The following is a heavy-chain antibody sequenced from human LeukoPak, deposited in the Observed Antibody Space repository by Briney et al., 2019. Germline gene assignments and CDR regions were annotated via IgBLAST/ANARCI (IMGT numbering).Heavy chain of an antibody. D-gene: IGHD3-10*01. CDR2: INHSGST. V-gene: IGHV4-39*07. CDR3: ARGPGARGVVDY. J-gene: IGHJ4*02. Sequence: PSETLSLTCTVSGASISSSNYYYSWIRQPPGKGLEWIGEINHSGSTNYNPSLKSRVTISVDTSKNQFSLKLSSVTAADTAVYYCARGPGARGVVDYWGQGTLVTVSS. CDR1: GASISSSNYY.